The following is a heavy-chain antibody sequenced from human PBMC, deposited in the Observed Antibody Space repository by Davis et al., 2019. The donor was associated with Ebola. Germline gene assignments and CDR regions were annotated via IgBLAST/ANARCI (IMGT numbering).Heavy chain of an antibody. J-gene: IGHJ3*02. CDR1: GGTFSSYA. CDR2: IIPIFGTA. D-gene: IGHD1-26*01. CDR3: ARGVSATDAFDI. V-gene: IGHV1-69*13. Sequence: SVKVSCKASGGTFSSYAISWVRQAPGQGLEWMGGIIPIFGTANYAQKFQGRVTITADESTSTAYMELRSLRSEDTAVYYCARGVSATDAFDIWGQGTMVTVSS.